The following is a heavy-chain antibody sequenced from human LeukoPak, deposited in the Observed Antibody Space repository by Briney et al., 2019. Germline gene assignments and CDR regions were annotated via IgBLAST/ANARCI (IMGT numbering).Heavy chain of an antibody. J-gene: IGHJ4*02. D-gene: IGHD5-24*01. CDR3: AKGDGYNSYYFDY. V-gene: IGHV3-23*01. CDR2: ISGGGSST. CDR1: GFTFSSYA. Sequence: GGSLRLSCAVSGFTFSSYAMTWVRQAPGKGLEWVSGISGGGSSTKYADSVKGRFTISRDNAKNSLYLQMNSLRAEDTAVYYCAKGDGYNSYYFDYWGQGTLVTVSS.